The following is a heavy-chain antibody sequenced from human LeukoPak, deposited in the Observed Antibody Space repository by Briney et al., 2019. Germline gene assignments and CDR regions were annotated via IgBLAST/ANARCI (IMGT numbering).Heavy chain of an antibody. V-gene: IGHV3-49*04. Sequence: GRSLRLSCTASGFTFGDYAMSWVRRAPGKGLEWVGFIRSKAYGGTTEYAASVKGRFTISRDDSKSIAYLQMNSLKTEDTAVYYCTSRAERDIVVVPAAWGQGTLVTVSS. J-gene: IGHJ5*02. CDR3: TSRAERDIVVVPAA. CDR2: IRSKAYGGTT. D-gene: IGHD2-2*01. CDR1: GFTFGDYA.